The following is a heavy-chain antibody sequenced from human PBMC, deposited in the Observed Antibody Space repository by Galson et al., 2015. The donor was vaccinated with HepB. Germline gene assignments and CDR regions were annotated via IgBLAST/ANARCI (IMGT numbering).Heavy chain of an antibody. V-gene: IGHV3-7*03. CDR1: GFRFSMYW. CDR2: IKHDGSEK. Sequence: SLRLSCAVSGFRFSMYWMTWVRQAPGKGLEWVANIKHDGSEKYYADSVKGRFTISTDIAKNSVYLQMNSLRAEDTAVYYCARDPYSSDGFRSLNIRGQGTLVTASS. CDR3: ARDPYSSDGFRSLNI. D-gene: IGHD3-22*01. J-gene: IGHJ3*02.